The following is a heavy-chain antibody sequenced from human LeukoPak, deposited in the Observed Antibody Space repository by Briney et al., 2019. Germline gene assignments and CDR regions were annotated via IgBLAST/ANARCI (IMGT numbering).Heavy chain of an antibody. CDR2: IYYSGST. Sequence: SETLSLTCTVSGGSISSSSYYWGWIRQPPGKGLEWIGSIYYSGSTYYNPSLKSRVTISVDTSKNQFSLKLSSVTAADTAVYYCARTRVIVLRGRSSWFDPWGQGTLVTVSS. V-gene: IGHV4-39*07. D-gene: IGHD3-3*01. J-gene: IGHJ5*02. CDR1: GGSISSSSYY. CDR3: ARTRVIVLRGRSSWFDP.